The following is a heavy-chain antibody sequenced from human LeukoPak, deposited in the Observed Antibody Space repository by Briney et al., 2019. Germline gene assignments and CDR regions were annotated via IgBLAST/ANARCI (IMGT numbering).Heavy chain of an antibody. CDR2: ISSSGSTI. D-gene: IGHD3-3*01. CDR3: ARRPEGYYDFWSGYYGYMDV. CDR1: GFTFSSYE. V-gene: IGHV3-48*03. Sequence: GGSLRLSCAASGFTFSSYEMNWVRQAPGKGLEWVSYISSSGSTIYYADSVKGRFTISRDNAKNSLYLQMNSLRAEDTAVYYCARRPEGYYDFWSGYYGYMDVWGKGTTVTVSS. J-gene: IGHJ6*03.